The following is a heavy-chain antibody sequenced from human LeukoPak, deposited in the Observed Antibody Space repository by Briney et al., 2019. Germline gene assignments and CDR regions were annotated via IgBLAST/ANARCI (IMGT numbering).Heavy chain of an antibody. Sequence: ASVKVSCKASGYTFTSHGISWVRQAPGQGLEWMGWISSNNGNTKYAQKFQGRVTMTTETSTSTAYMELRSLRSDDTTVYYCARDEGGPVNYWGQGTLVTVSS. V-gene: IGHV1-18*01. J-gene: IGHJ4*02. D-gene: IGHD3-16*01. CDR2: ISSNNGNT. CDR1: GYTFTSHG. CDR3: ARDEGGPVNY.